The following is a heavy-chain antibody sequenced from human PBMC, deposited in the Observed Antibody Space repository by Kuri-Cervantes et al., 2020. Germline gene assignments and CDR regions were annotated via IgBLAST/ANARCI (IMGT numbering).Heavy chain of an antibody. D-gene: IGHD1-26*01. CDR3: ASTVTVGTTGYFDY. Sequence: SETLSLTCTVSGGSVSSGSYYWSWIRQPPGKGLEWIGYIYYSGSSYYNPSLPSLKSRLTISVDTSKNQFSLKLSSVTAADTAVYYGASTVTVGTTGYFDYWGQGTLVTVSS. J-gene: IGHJ4*02. V-gene: IGHV4-61*01. CDR2: IYYSGSS. CDR1: GGSVSSGSYY.